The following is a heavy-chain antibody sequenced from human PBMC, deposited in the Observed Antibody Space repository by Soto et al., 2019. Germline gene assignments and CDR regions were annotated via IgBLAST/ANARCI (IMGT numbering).Heavy chain of an antibody. CDR2: IIPIFGTA. J-gene: IGHJ6*02. CDR3: AREDYDSSGYYYNYYYYGMDV. Sequence: ASVKVSCKASGGTFSSYAISWVRQAPGQGLEWMGGIIPIFGTANYAQKFQGRVTITADESTSTVYMELSSLRSEDTAVYYCAREDYDSSGYYYNYYYYGMDVWGQGTTVTVSS. V-gene: IGHV1-69*13. D-gene: IGHD3-22*01. CDR1: GGTFSSYA.